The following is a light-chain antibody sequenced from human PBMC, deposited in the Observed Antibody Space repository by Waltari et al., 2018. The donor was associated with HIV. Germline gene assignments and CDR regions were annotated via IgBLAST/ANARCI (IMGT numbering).Light chain of an antibody. V-gene: IGLV3-1*01. CDR2: QDS. CDR1: KLGDKY. CDR3: QAWDSSTVV. J-gene: IGLJ2*01. Sequence: SYELTQPPSVSVSPGQTASITCSGDKLGDKYACWYQQKPGQSPVLVIYQDSKRPSGIPERFPGSNSGNTDTLTIGGTQAMDESDYYCQAWDSSTVVFGGGTKLTVL.